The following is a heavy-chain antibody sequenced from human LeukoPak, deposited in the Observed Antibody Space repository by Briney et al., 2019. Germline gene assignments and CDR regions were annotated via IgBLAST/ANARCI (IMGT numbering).Heavy chain of an antibody. CDR1: GFTFSSYD. CDR2: ISGSSSTK. CDR3: ARDRKSGEWDLVP. J-gene: IGHJ4*02. D-gene: IGHD1-26*01. Sequence: PGRSLRLSCAASGFTFSSYDMDWVRQAPGKGLEWVSYISGSSSTKYYADSVKGRFFISRDNAKNSLYLQMNSLRAEDTAVYYCARDRKSGEWDLVPWGQGTLVTVSS. V-gene: IGHV3-48*01.